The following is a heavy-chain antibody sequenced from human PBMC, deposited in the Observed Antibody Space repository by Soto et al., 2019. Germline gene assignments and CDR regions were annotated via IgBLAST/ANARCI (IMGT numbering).Heavy chain of an antibody. J-gene: IGHJ5*02. CDR2: INNDVSDT. CDR3: VRDKPHNWFDP. CDR1: GFTCSSYC. V-gene: IGHV3-74*01. Sequence: PXVSLTLACAASGFTCSSYCMHWVRQAPGKGLVWVSRINNDVSDTTYADSVKGRFTISRDNAKSTVYLQMNSLRAEDTAVYYCVRDKPHNWFDPWGQGTPVT.